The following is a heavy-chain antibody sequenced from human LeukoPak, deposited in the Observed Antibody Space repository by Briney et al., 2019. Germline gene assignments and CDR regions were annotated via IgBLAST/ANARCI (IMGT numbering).Heavy chain of an antibody. J-gene: IGHJ3*02. CDR3: ARSGEWAYGDYDGFIAFDI. CDR1: GYTFTNHG. D-gene: IGHD4-17*01. CDR2: ISTYNGNT. Sequence: GASVKVSCKASGYTFTNHGISWVRQAPGQGLEWMGWISTYNGNTNYAQKLQGRVTMTTDTSTSTAYMELRSLRSDDTAVYYCARSGEWAYGDYDGFIAFDIWGQGTMVTVSS. V-gene: IGHV1-18*01.